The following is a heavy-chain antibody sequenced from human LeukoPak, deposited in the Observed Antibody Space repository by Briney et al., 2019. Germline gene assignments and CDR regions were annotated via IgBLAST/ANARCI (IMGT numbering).Heavy chain of an antibody. Sequence: PSETLSLTCTVSGGSISSGGYYWSWIRQPPGKGLEWIAYISDIGSINYNPSLKSRVTISLDTSKNQFSLKLSSVTAADTAVYYCAGHHPRNTVDFWGQGTLVTVSS. CDR3: AGHHPRNTVDF. CDR2: ISDIGSI. CDR1: GGSISSGGYY. D-gene: IGHD2-8*02. V-gene: IGHV4-61*08. J-gene: IGHJ4*02.